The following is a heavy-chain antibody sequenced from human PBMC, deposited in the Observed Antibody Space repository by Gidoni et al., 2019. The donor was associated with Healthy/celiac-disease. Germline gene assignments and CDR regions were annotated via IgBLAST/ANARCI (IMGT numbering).Heavy chain of an antibody. D-gene: IGHD6-19*01. Sequence: QVQLVQSGAEVKTPGASVKVSCKASGYTFTGYYMHWVRQAPGQGLEWTGRINPNSGGTNYAQKFQGRVTMTRDTSISTAYMELSRLRSDDTAVYYCARVGRIGVAGNSPTHYWGQGTLVTVSS. CDR2: INPNSGGT. CDR3: ARVGRIGVAGNSPTHY. J-gene: IGHJ4*02. V-gene: IGHV1-2*06. CDR1: GYTFTGYY.